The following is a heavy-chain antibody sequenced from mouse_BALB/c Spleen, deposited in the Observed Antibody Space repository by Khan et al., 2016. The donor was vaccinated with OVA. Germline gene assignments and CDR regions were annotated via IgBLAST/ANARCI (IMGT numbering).Heavy chain of an antibody. Sequence: EVELVESGGGLVQPGGSRKLSCAASGFTFSSYGMHWVRQAPEKGLEWVAYISGDSSTIYYTDTVKGRFTISRDNPKNTLSLQMTSLMSEDTAMFYGATSYYYGFFFDYWGPGTTLPVSA. V-gene: IGHV5-17*02. CDR1: GFTFSSYG. CDR3: ATSYYYGFFFDY. J-gene: IGHJ2*01. CDR2: ISGDSSTI. D-gene: IGHD1-1*01.